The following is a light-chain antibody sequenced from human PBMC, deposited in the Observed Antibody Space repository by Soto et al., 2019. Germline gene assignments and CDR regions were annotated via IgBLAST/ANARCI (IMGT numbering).Light chain of an antibody. CDR1: QSISTY. CDR3: QQCYSSPRT. J-gene: IGKJ1*01. V-gene: IGKV1-39*01. CDR2: AAS. Sequence: DIQMTQSPSTLSAGVGDRVTITCRASQSISTYINWYQQKAGKAPTLLIYAASSLQSGVPSRFSGGGSGTDFTLTINTLPPEDFATYFCQQCYSSPRTFGQGTQVEIK.